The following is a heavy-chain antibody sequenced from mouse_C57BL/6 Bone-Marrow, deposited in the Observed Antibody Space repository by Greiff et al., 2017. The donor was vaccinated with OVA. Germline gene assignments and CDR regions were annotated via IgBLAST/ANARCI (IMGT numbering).Heavy chain of an antibody. Sequence: VQLQQSGPELVKPGASVKISCKASGYAFSSSWMNWVKQRPGKGLEWIGRIYPGDGDTNYNGKFKGKATLTADKSSSTAYMQLSSLTSEDSAVYFCARGPHYYGSSYGYWGQGTTLTVSS. D-gene: IGHD1-1*01. CDR3: ARGPHYYGSSYGY. CDR1: GYAFSSSW. V-gene: IGHV1-82*01. CDR2: IYPGDGDT. J-gene: IGHJ2*01.